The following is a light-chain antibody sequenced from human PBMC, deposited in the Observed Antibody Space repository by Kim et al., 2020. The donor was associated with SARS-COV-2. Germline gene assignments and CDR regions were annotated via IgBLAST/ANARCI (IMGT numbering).Light chain of an antibody. V-gene: IGLV2-14*03. Sequence: QSALTQPASVSGSPGQWFTISCTGSNSDIGGYNYVSWYQQHPGKAPKLIIYDVTKRPSGGSDRFSGSKSGNTASLIISGLQADDEADYYCSSYTSSKTWVFGGGTQLTVL. J-gene: IGLJ3*02. CDR3: SSYTSSKTWV. CDR2: DVT. CDR1: NSDIGGYNY.